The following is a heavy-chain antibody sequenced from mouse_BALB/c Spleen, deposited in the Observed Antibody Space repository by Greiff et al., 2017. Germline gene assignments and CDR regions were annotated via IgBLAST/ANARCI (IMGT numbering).Heavy chain of an antibody. J-gene: IGHJ2*01. Sequence: EVMLVESGGGLVQPGGSRKLSCAASGFTFSSFGMHWVRQTPEKGLEWVAYISSGSSTIYYADTVKGRFTISRDNPKNTLFLQMTSLRSEDTAMYYCARDGSSYFDYWGQGTTLTVSS. D-gene: IGHD1-1*01. CDR3: ARDGSSYFDY. V-gene: IGHV5-17*02. CDR1: GFTFSSFG. CDR2: ISSGSSTI.